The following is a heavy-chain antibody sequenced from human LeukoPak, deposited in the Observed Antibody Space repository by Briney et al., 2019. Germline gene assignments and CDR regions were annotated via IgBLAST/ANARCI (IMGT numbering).Heavy chain of an antibody. Sequence: SETLSLTCAVYGGSFSGYYWSCIRQPPGKGLEWIGEINHSGSTNYNPSLKSRLTISIDTSKNQFSLKLSSVTAADTAVYYCARARYSSGWYTPYYFDYWGQGTLVTVSS. J-gene: IGHJ4*02. V-gene: IGHV4-34*01. D-gene: IGHD6-19*01. CDR3: ARARYSSGWYTPYYFDY. CDR2: INHSGST. CDR1: GGSFSGYY.